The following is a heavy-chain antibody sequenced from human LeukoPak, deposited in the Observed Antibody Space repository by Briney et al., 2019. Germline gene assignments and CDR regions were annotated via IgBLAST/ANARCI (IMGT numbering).Heavy chain of an antibody. Sequence: GGSLRLSCAASGFSLTGFTMNWVRQAPGKGLEWVSSITSSSAYTYYADSVKGRFTISRDNAKNSLYLQMNSLRVEDTAFYYCTRDPYDNNDYNEYYGMDVWGQGTTVTVSS. CDR1: GFSLTGFT. J-gene: IGHJ6*02. CDR2: ITSSSAYT. CDR3: TRDPYDNNDYNEYYGMDV. D-gene: IGHD5-24*01. V-gene: IGHV3-21*01.